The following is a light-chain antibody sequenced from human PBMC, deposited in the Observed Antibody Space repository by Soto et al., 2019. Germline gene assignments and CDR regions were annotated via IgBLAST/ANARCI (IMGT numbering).Light chain of an antibody. CDR2: GNT. V-gene: IGLV1-40*01. CDR3: LSFDSSLSVV. CDR1: SSNIGAGYD. Sequence: QPVLTQPPSVSGAPGQRVTISCTGSSSNIGAGYDVHWYQQLPGRAPKLLIYGNTNRPSGVPDRFSGSKSGTSASLGITGLQAEDEADYYCLSFDSSLSVVFGGGTKVTVL. J-gene: IGLJ2*01.